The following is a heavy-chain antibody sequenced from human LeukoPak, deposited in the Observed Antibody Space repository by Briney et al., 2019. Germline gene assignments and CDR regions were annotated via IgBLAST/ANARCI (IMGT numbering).Heavy chain of an antibody. Sequence: GGSLRLSCAVSGFTFSDSWMTWVRQAPGKGLEWVANIKPDGSEKYYVDSVKGRFTISRDNAKSSLYLQMNSLRAEDTAVYYCARDWSISVWGQGTLVTVSS. CDR1: GFTFSDSW. CDR2: IKPDGSEK. CDR3: ARDWSISV. J-gene: IGHJ4*02. V-gene: IGHV3-7*04. D-gene: IGHD3-3*01.